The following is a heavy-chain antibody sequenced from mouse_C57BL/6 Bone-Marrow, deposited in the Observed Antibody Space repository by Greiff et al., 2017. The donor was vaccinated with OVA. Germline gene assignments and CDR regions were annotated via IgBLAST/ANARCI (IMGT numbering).Heavy chain of an antibody. V-gene: IGHV1-42*01. J-gene: IGHJ3*01. D-gene: IGHD6-2*01. CDR3: ARSETPY. Sequence: VQLQPSGPELVKPGASVKISCKASGYSFTGYYMNWVKQSPEKSLEWIGEINPSTGGTTYNQKFKAKATLTVDKSSSTAYMQLKSLTSEDAAVYYCARSETPYWGQGTLVTVSA. CDR2: INPSTGGT. CDR1: GYSFTGYY.